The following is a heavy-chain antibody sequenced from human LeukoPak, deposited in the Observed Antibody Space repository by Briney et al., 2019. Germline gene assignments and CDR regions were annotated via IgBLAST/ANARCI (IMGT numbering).Heavy chain of an antibody. J-gene: IGHJ2*01. D-gene: IGHD2-15*01. Sequence: ASVKVSCKASGYTFTGYYMHWVRQATGQGLEWMGWMNPNSGNTGYAQKFQGRVTMTRNTSISTAYMELSSLRSEDTAVYYCARIPSLYCSGGSCYSGGDWYFDLWGRGTLVTVSS. V-gene: IGHV1-8*02. CDR1: GYTFTGYY. CDR3: ARIPSLYCSGGSCYSGGDWYFDL. CDR2: MNPNSGNT.